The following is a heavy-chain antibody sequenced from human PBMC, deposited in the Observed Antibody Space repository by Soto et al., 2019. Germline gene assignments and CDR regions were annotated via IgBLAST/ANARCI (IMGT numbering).Heavy chain of an antibody. Sequence: EVQLVESGGGLVKPGGSLRLSCAASGFTFSRYSMNWVRQAPGKGLEWVSSISSDGKYKYYADSVRGRFTISRDNAKNSLYLQMNSMRAEDTAVYYGVRERCTSTSCYAAFDIWGQGTVVTVSS. CDR2: ISSDGKYK. CDR1: GFTFSRYS. CDR3: VRERCTSTSCYAAFDI. D-gene: IGHD2-2*01. V-gene: IGHV3-21*01. J-gene: IGHJ3*02.